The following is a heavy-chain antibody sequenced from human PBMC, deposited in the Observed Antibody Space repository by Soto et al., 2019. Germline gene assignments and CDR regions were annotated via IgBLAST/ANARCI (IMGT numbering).Heavy chain of an antibody. J-gene: IGHJ4*02. V-gene: IGHV3-23*01. CDR3: AKVHHDILTGYIY. Sequence: EVQLLESGGGLVQPGGSLRLSCAASGFTFSSYAMSWVRQAPGKGLEWVSAISGSGGSTYYAASVKGRFTISRDNSKNTLYLQMNSLRAEDTAVYYCAKVHHDILTGYIYWGQGTLVTVSS. CDR2: ISGSGGST. D-gene: IGHD3-9*01. CDR1: GFTFSSYA.